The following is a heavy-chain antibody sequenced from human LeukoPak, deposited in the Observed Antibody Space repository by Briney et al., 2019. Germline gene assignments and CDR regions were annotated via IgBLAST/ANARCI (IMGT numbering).Heavy chain of an antibody. CDR1: GYTFTGYY. D-gene: IGHD3-22*01. CDR3: ARGLRSTYHYDSSGYSGFDY. V-gene: IGHV1-2*02. J-gene: IGHJ4*02. Sequence: VASVKVSCKASGYTFTGYYMHWVRQAPGQGLEWMGWINPNSGGTNYAQKFQGRVTMTRDTSISTAYMELSRLRSDDTAVYYCARGLRSTYHYDSSGYSGFDYWGQGTLVTVSS. CDR2: INPNSGGT.